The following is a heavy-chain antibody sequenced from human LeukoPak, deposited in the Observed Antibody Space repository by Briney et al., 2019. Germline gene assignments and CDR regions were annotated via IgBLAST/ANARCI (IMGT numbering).Heavy chain of an antibody. J-gene: IGHJ4*02. Sequence: GGTLRLSCAASGFTFSSYGMSWVRQAPGKGLEWVSGISWNSGSIGYADSVKGRFTISRDNAKNSLYLQMNSLRAEDTALYYCAKAAIRYFDYPTFDYWGQGTLVTVSS. D-gene: IGHD3-9*01. CDR1: GFTFSSYG. V-gene: IGHV3-9*01. CDR3: AKAAIRYFDYPTFDY. CDR2: ISWNSGSI.